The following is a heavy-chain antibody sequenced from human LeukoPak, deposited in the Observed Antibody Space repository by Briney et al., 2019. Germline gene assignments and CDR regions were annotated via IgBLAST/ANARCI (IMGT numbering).Heavy chain of an antibody. CDR2: IYYSGST. J-gene: IGHJ4*02. CDR1: GGSISSYY. Sequence: SETLSLTCTVSGGSISSYYWSWIRQPPGKGLEWIGYIYYSGSTNYNPSLKSRVTISVDTSKNQFSLKLSSVTAADTAVYYCARGGYFDYWGQGTLVTVSS. V-gene: IGHV4-59*08. CDR3: ARGGYFDY.